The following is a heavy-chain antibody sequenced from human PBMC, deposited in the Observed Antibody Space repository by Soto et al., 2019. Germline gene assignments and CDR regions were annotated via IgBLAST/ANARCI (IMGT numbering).Heavy chain of an antibody. D-gene: IGHD2-2*01. CDR3: ARDCSSTSCYSRRWFDP. Sequence: QVQLQQWGAGLLKPSETLSLTCAVYGGSFSGYYWSWIRQPPGKGLEWIGEINHSGSTNYNPSLKSRVTISVDTSKNQFSLKLSSVTAADTAVYYCARDCSSTSCYSRRWFDPWGQGTLVTVSS. J-gene: IGHJ5*02. CDR1: GGSFSGYY. V-gene: IGHV4-34*01. CDR2: INHSGST.